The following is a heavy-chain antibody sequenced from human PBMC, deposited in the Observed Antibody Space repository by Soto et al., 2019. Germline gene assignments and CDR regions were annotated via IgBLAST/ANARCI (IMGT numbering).Heavy chain of an antibody. CDR2: ISGSGGST. D-gene: IGHD3-9*01. CDR3: AKDVRSDDILTDYYYYMDV. Sequence: GGSLRLSCAASGFTFSSYAMSWVRQAPGKGLEWVSAISGSGGSTYYADSVKGRFTISRDNSKNTLYLQMNSLRAEDTAVYYCAKDVRSDDILTDYYYYMDVWGKGTTVTVSS. J-gene: IGHJ6*03. CDR1: GFTFSSYA. V-gene: IGHV3-23*01.